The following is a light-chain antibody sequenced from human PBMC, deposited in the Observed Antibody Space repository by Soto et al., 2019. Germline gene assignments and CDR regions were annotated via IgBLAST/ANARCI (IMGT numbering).Light chain of an antibody. CDR2: DVS. Sequence: QSALTQPASVSGSPGQSITISCTGTSSDVGGYNYVSWYQQHPGKAPKLMIYDVSNRPSGVSNRFAGSKSGNTASLTISGLQAEDEAEYYCSSYTSSSPVVFGGGTQLTVL. V-gene: IGLV2-14*01. J-gene: IGLJ2*01. CDR3: SSYTSSSPVV. CDR1: SSDVGGYNY.